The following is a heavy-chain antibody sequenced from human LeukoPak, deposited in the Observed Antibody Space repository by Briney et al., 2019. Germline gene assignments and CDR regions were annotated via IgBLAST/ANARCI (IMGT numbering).Heavy chain of an antibody. CDR1: GFAVSHNY. CDR2: IYSGGST. J-gene: IGHJ4*02. D-gene: IGHD3-3*02. Sequence: SGGSLRLSCAASGFAVSHNYMSWVRQAPGKGLEWVSCIYSGGSTDYADSVKGRFTISRDNSRNTLYLRMNSLRAEDTAVYYCATRSLISQYWGQGTLVTVSS. CDR3: ATRSLISQY. V-gene: IGHV3-53*01.